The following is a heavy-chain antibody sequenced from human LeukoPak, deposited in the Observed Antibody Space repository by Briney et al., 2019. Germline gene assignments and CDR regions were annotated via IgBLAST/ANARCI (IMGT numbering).Heavy chain of an antibody. CDR3: ARLSYYGDYGPIDY. V-gene: IGHV4-34*01. CDR2: INHRGST. Sequence: SETLSLTCGGYGGSFSGYYWSWIRQPPGKGLEWIGEINHRGSTNYNPSLKSRVTISVDTSKNRFSLKLTSLTAADTAVYYCARLSYYGDYGPIDYWGQGTLVTVSS. D-gene: IGHD4-17*01. J-gene: IGHJ4*02. CDR1: GGSFSGYY.